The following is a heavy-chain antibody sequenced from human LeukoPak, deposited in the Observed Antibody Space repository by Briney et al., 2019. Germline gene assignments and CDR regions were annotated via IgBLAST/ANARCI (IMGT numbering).Heavy chain of an antibody. CDR2: MYHSGST. D-gene: IGHD3-10*01. Sequence: SETLSLTCTVSGYSISSGYFWGWIRQPPGKGLEWIGSMYHSGSTYYNPSLRSRVTISVDTSKNQFSLKLSSVTAADTAVYYCARAKYGSGSYLDYWGQGTLVTVSS. CDR3: ARAKYGSGSYLDY. J-gene: IGHJ4*02. V-gene: IGHV4-38-2*02. CDR1: GYSISSGYF.